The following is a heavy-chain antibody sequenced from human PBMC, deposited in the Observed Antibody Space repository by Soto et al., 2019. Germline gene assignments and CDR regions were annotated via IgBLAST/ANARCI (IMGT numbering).Heavy chain of an antibody. V-gene: IGHV3-21*01. D-gene: IGHD3-10*01. J-gene: IGHJ4*02. Sequence: EVQLVESGGGLVKPGGSLRLSCAASGFTFSSYSMNWVRQAPGKGLEWVSSISSSSSYIYYADSVKGRFTISRDNAKNSLYLQMNSLRAEDTAVYYCARAPSLKGTPDYWGQGTLVTVSS. CDR2: ISSSSSYI. CDR1: GFTFSSYS. CDR3: ARAPSLKGTPDY.